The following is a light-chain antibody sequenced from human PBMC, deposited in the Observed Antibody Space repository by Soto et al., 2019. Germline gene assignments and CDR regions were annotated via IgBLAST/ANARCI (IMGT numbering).Light chain of an antibody. J-gene: IGLJ1*01. CDR1: SNDIGVYNY. Sequence: QSALTQPASVSGSPGQSITISCTGTSNDIGVYNYVAWYQQYPGNAPKLIISEVTNRPSGISDRFSGSKSGNTASLTISGLQAGYEADYYCSSYTVSSTTIFGTGTKLTVL. CDR2: EVT. V-gene: IGLV2-14*01. CDR3: SSYTVSSTTI.